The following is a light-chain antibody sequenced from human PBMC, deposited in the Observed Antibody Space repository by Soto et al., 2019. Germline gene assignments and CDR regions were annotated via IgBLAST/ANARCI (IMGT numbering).Light chain of an antibody. J-gene: IGKJ1*01. CDR1: QSISSN. CDR2: GVS. Sequence: EIVMTQSPATLSVSPGERATLSCRASQSISSNLAWYQQKPGQAPRLLIYGVSTRAAGIPARFSGSGSGTEFTLTISSLQSGDFAVYYCQQYNNWWTFGQGTKVEIK. V-gene: IGKV3-15*01. CDR3: QQYNNWWT.